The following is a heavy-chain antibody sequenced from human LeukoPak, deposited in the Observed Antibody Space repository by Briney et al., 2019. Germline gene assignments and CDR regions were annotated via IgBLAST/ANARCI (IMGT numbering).Heavy chain of an antibody. V-gene: IGHV3-11*01. CDR2: ISGSGDVI. Sequence: GGSLRLSCAASGFTFRVYYMAWIRQAPGKGLELLSFISGSGDVIKYVDSVRGRFTISRDNAKNSLYLQMDSLRGDDTAVYYCAREHWARPDHWGQGTLVTVSS. CDR1: GFTFRVYY. J-gene: IGHJ4*02. CDR3: AREHWARPDH. D-gene: IGHD3-16*01.